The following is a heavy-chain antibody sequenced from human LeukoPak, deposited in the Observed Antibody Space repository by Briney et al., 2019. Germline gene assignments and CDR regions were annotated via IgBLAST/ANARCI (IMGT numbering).Heavy chain of an antibody. CDR2: IWYDGSNK. V-gene: IGHV3-33*08. Sequence: GSLRLSCAASGFTFSSYSMNWVRPAPGKGLEWVAVIWYDGSNKYYADSVKGRFTISRDNSKNTLYLQMNSLRAEDTAVYYCARDRYGDYVGSDDYWGQGTLVTVSS. J-gene: IGHJ4*02. CDR3: ARDRYGDYVGSDDY. CDR1: GFTFSSYS. D-gene: IGHD4-17*01.